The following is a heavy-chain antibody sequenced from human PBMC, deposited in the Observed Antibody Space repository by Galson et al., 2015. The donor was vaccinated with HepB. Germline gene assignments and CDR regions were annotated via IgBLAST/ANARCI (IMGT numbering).Heavy chain of an antibody. D-gene: IGHD6-6*01. Sequence: SLRLSCAASGFTFNSYSMNWVRQAPGKGLEWVSYISSSSSTIYYADSVKGRFTISRDNAKNSLYLQMNSLRAEDTAVYYCARSAWGARLDYWGQGTLVTVSS. CDR2: ISSSSSTI. J-gene: IGHJ4*02. CDR3: ARSAWGARLDY. V-gene: IGHV3-48*01. CDR1: GFTFNSYS.